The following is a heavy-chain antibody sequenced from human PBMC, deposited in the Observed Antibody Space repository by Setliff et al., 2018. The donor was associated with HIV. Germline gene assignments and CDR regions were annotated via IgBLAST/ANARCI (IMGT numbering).Heavy chain of an antibody. D-gene: IGHD4-4*01. CDR1: GGTFSSYA. CDR3: AGPAADAAYSRNYHFYMDL. Sequence: SVKVSCKASGGTFSSYAISWVRHVPGQGLEWMGGVVPMFGTKTYAQKFQGRLMFTTDDSTTTIYMELKNLRSEDTATYYCAGPAADAAYSRNYHFYMDLWAKGTTVTVSS. V-gene: IGHV1-69*05. J-gene: IGHJ6*03. CDR2: VVPMFGTK.